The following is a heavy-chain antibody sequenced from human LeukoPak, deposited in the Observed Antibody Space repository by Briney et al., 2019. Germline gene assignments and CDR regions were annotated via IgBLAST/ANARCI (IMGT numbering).Heavy chain of an antibody. J-gene: IGHJ4*01. V-gene: IGHV4-4*07. D-gene: IGHD2-15*01. CDR3: AVGCSGTNCYDY. CDR1: GASISSYY. Sequence: PSETLSLTCVVSGASISSYYWTWFRQSAGKTLEWIGRIYTNGNTNYNPSLRSRVTISVDKSNNQFSLRLTSVTAADTPVYYCAVGCSGTNCYDYWGHGTLVTVSS. CDR2: IYTNGNT.